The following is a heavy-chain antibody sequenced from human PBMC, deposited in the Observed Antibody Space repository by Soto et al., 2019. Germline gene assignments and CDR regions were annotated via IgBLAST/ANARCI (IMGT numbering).Heavy chain of an antibody. CDR1: GFTFSDNA. Sequence: EVQLLESGGGLVQPGGSLRLSCGASGFTFSDNAMTWVRQAPGKGLEWVSSISDDGDSTYYADSVKGRVTISRDNSKNTLFLQMSSLGAEDTDVYYCAKSLSTAVNYGLDVWGQGTSVTVSS. CDR3: AKSLSTAVNYGLDV. D-gene: IGHD2-2*01. V-gene: IGHV3-23*01. CDR2: ISDDGDST. J-gene: IGHJ6*02.